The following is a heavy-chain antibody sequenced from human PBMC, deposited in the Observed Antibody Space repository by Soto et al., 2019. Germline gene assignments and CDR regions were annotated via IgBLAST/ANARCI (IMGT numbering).Heavy chain of an antibody. Sequence: QVQLVQSGAEVKKPGSSVKVSCKASGGTFSSYAISWVRQAPGQGLEWMGGIIPIFGTANYAQKFQGRVTITADGATSTAYMELRSLKSEDTAVYYCARGVRIQYCSSYGMDVWGQGTTVTVTS. CDR3: ARGVRIQYCSSYGMDV. CDR2: IIPIFGTA. CDR1: GGTFSSYA. V-gene: IGHV1-69*01. J-gene: IGHJ6*02. D-gene: IGHD6-6*01.